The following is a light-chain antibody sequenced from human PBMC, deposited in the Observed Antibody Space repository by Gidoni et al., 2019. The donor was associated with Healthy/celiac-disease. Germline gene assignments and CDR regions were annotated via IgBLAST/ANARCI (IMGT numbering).Light chain of an antibody. CDR2: DAA. CDR3: QQLNSYPPIT. CDR1: QGISSY. Sequence: DIPLTQSPSFLSASVGDRVTITCWARQGISSYLDWYQQKTGKAPKPLIYDAATLQSGVPSRFSGSGSGTEFTLTISSLQPEDFATYYCQQLNSYPPITFXXXTRLEIK. J-gene: IGKJ5*01. V-gene: IGKV1-9*01.